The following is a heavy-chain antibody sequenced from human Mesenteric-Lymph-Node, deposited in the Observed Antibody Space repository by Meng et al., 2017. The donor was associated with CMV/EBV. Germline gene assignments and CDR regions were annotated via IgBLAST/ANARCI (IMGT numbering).Heavy chain of an antibody. Sequence: GESLKISCAASGFSFSMYWMHWVRQGPGKGLVWVSRINSDGSSTSYADSVKGRFTISRDNAKNSLYLQMNSLRAEDTAVYYCASHPFYHSSDNSHYSGMAVWGQGTTVTVSS. V-gene: IGHV3-74*01. D-gene: IGHD3-22*01. CDR2: INSDGSST. J-gene: IGHJ6*02. CDR1: GFSFSMYW. CDR3: ASHPFYHSSDNSHYSGMAV.